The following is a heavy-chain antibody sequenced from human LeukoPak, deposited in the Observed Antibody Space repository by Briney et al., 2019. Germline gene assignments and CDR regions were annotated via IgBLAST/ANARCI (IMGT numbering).Heavy chain of an antibody. CDR3: ARDLLYYDSSGKPPGDY. CDR2: ISAYNGNT. D-gene: IGHD3-22*01. V-gene: IGHV1-18*01. CDR1: VYTFTSYG. Sequence: ASVTVSFTASVYTFTSYGISWVRQAPGQGLEWMGWISAYNGNTKYAQKLQGRVTMTTDTSTSTACMELRSLRSDDTAVYYCARDLLYYDSSGKPPGDYWGQGTLVTVSS. J-gene: IGHJ4*02.